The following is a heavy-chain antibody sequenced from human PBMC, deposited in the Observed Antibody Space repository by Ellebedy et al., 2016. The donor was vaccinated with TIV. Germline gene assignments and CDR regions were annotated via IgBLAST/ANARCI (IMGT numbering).Heavy chain of an antibody. Sequence: ASVKVSCKASGYTFTSYDVNWVRQATGQGLEWMGWMNPNSGNTGYAQKFQGRVTITRNTSISTAYMELSSLRSDDTAVYYCARGPSGYTSSWGQYYYYYGMDVWGQGTTVTVSS. CDR2: MNPNSGNT. CDR3: ARGPSGYTSSWGQYYYYYGMDV. V-gene: IGHV1-8*03. CDR1: GYTFTSYD. D-gene: IGHD6-13*01. J-gene: IGHJ6*02.